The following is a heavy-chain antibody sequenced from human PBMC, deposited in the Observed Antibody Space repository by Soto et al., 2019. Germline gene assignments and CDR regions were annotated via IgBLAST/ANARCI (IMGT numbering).Heavy chain of an antibody. CDR3: AREGTNCSSTSCYADYYYGMDV. D-gene: IGHD2-2*01. CDR1: GYTFTGYY. Sequence: ASVKVSCKASGYTFTGYYMHWVRQAPGQGLEWMGWINPNSGGTNYAQKFQGWVTMTRDTSISTAYMELSRLRSDDTAVYYCAREGTNCSSTSCYADYYYGMDVWGQGTTVTVSS. J-gene: IGHJ6*02. V-gene: IGHV1-2*04. CDR2: INPNSGGT.